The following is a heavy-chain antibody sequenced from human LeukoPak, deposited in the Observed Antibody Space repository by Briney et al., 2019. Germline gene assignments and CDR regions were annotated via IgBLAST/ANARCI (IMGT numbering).Heavy chain of an antibody. CDR1: GGSFSGYY. J-gene: IGHJ4*02. Sequence: SETLSLTCAVYGGSFSGYYWSWIRQPPGKGLEWIGEINHSGSTNYNPSLRSRVTISVDTSKNQFSLKLSSVTAADTAVYYCARGRRVLRFLEWPRKGDFDYWGQGTLVTVSS. D-gene: IGHD3-3*01. CDR2: INHSGST. CDR3: ARGRRVLRFLEWPRKGDFDY. V-gene: IGHV4-34*01.